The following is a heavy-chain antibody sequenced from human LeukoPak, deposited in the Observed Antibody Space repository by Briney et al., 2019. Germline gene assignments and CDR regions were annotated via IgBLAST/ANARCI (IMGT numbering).Heavy chain of an antibody. D-gene: IGHD4-11*01. CDR3: ARHLRKETYSYYFDF. CDR2: ISSSGST. J-gene: IGHJ4*02. CDR1: GGPIRHNY. Sequence: SETLSLTCTVSGGPIRHNYWSWIRQPPGKGLEWIGYISSSGSTNYNPSLQSRVTMSVDTSKNQFSLNLSSVTAADTALYYCARHLRKETYSYYFDFWGQGTLVTVSS. V-gene: IGHV4-59*08.